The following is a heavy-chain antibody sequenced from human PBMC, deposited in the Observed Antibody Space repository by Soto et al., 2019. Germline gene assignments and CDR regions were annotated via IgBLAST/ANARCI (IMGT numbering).Heavy chain of an antibody. CDR3: ARRIHPSRYGYYYYYYYGMDV. J-gene: IGHJ6*02. CDR1: GYSFTSYW. Sequence: GESLKISCKGSGYSFTSYWIGWVRQMPGKGLEWMGIIYPGDSDTRYSPSCQGQVTISADKSISTAYLQWSSLKASDTAMYYCARRIHPSRYGYYYYYYYGMDVWGQGTTVTVSS. D-gene: IGHD5-18*01. CDR2: IYPGDSDT. V-gene: IGHV5-51*01.